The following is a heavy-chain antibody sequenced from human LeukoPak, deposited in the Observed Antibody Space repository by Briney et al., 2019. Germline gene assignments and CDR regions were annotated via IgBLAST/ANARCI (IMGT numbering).Heavy chain of an antibody. J-gene: IGHJ4*02. CDR2: ISYDGSNK. D-gene: IGHD3-10*01. CDR3: ARDGPLSIWLGELVY. V-gene: IGHV3-30-3*01. Sequence: GRSLRLSCAASGFTFSSYAMHWVRQAPGKGLEWVAVISYDGSNKYYADSVKGRFTISRDNSKNTLYLQMNSLRAEDTAVYYCARDGPLSIWLGELVYWGQGTLVTVSS. CDR1: GFTFSSYA.